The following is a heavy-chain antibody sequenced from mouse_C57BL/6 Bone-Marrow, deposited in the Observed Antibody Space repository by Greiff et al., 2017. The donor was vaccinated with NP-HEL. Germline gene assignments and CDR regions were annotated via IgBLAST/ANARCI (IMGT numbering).Heavy chain of an antibody. CDR2: IDPSDSYT. Sequence: QVQLKQPGAELVRPGTSVKLSCKASGYTFTSYWMHWVKQRPGQGLEWIGVIDPSDSYTNYNQKFKGKATLTVDTSSSTAYMQLSSLTSEDSAVYYCARNRVLRHLRYFDVWGTGTTVTVSS. CDR3: ARNRVLRHLRYFDV. D-gene: IGHD1-2*01. V-gene: IGHV1-59*01. CDR1: GYTFTSYW. J-gene: IGHJ1*03.